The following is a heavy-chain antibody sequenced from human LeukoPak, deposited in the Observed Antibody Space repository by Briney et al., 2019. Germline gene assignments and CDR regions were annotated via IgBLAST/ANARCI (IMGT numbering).Heavy chain of an antibody. CDR2: IYYSGST. V-gene: IGHV4-39*01. J-gene: IGHJ4*02. CDR1: GGSISSSSYY. D-gene: IGHD5-18*01. Sequence: SETLSLTCTVSGGSISSSSYYWGWIRQPPGKGLEWLGSIYYSGSTYYNPSLKSRVTISVDTSKNQFSLKLSSVTAADTAVYYCARWYSYRSGDFDYWGQGTLVTVSS. CDR3: ARWYSYRSGDFDY.